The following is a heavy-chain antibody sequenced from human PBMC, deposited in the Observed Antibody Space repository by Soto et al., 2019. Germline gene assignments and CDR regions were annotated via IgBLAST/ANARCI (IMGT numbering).Heavy chain of an antibody. J-gene: IGHJ4*02. CDR2: INPNSGGT. D-gene: IGHD3-22*01. V-gene: IGHV1-2*02. CDR1: GYTFTGYY. CDR3: ARDSYYDSSGHEEIDY. Sequence: ASVKVSCKASGYTFTGYYMHWARQAPGQGLEWMGWINPNSGGTNYAQKFQGRVTMTRDTSISTAYMELSRLRSDDTAAYYCARDSYYDSSGHEEIDYWGQGTLVTVSS.